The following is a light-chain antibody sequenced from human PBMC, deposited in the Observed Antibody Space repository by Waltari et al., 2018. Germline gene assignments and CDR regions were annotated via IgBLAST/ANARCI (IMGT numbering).Light chain of an antibody. V-gene: IGLV2-11*01. CDR3: CSHAGSYVI. Sequence: QSALTQPRSVSGSPGQSVTISCTGTSSDVGGYKSVSWYQQHPGKAPKLLIYDVRERPSGVPDRFSGSKSGNTASLTISGLQAEDEADYYCCSHAGSYVIFGGGTKLTVL. CDR2: DVR. CDR1: SSDVGGYKS. J-gene: IGLJ2*01.